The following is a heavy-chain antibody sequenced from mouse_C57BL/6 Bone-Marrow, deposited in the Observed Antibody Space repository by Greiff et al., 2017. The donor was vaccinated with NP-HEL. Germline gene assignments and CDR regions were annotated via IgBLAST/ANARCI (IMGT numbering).Heavy chain of an antibody. CDR2: ISYDGSN. D-gene: IGHD1-1*01. CDR3: ARARYYGSFAMDY. J-gene: IGHJ4*01. V-gene: IGHV3-6*01. CDR1: GYSITSGYY. Sequence: VQLQQSGPGLVKPSQSLSLTCSVTGYSITSGYYWNWIRQFPGNKLEWMGYISYDGSNNYNPSLKNRISITRDTSKNQFFLKLNSVTTEDTATYYCARARYYGSFAMDYWGQGTSVTVSS.